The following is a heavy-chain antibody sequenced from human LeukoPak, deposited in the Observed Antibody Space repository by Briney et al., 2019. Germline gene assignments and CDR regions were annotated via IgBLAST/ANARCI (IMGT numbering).Heavy chain of an antibody. Sequence: GESLKISCKGSGYSFTTYWIGWVRQVPGKGLEWMGIIFPGGSDIRYSPSFEGQVTISADKSNSTAYLQWSSLKASDTAIYYCARGTISNRGYYYYGMDVWGQGTTVTVSS. CDR1: GYSFTTYW. J-gene: IGHJ6*02. CDR2: IFPGGSDI. V-gene: IGHV5-51*01. CDR3: ARGTISNRGYYYYGMDV. D-gene: IGHD1-1*01.